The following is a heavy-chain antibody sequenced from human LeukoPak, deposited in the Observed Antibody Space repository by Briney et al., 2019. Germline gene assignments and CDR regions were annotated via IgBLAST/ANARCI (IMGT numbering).Heavy chain of an antibody. CDR2: MNPNSGNT. J-gene: IGHJ4*02. Sequence: ASVKVSCKASGYTFTSYDINWVRQATGQGLEWMGWMNPNSGNTGYAQKFQGRVTMTRNTSISTAYMELGSLRSEDTAVYYCARYGSGSYPLDYWGQGTLVTVSS. V-gene: IGHV1-8*01. D-gene: IGHD3-10*01. CDR1: GYTFTSYD. CDR3: ARYGSGSYPLDY.